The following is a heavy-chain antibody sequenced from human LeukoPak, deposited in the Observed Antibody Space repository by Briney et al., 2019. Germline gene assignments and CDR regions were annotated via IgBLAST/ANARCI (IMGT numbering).Heavy chain of an antibody. J-gene: IGHJ3*02. Sequence: IYYSGSTNYNPSLKSRVTISVDTSKNQFSLKLSSVTAADTAVYYCARVVVVVPADAFDIWGQGTMVTVSS. V-gene: IGHV4-59*01. CDR2: IYYSGST. D-gene: IGHD2-2*01. CDR3: ARVVVVVPADAFDI.